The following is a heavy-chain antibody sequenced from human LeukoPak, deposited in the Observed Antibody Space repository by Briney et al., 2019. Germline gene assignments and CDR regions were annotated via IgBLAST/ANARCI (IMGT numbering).Heavy chain of an antibody. V-gene: IGHV4-38-2*01. Sequence: SETPSLTCAVSGYSISSGYYWGWIRQPPGKGLEWIGSIYHSGSTYYNPSLKSRVTISVDTSKSQFSLKLSSVTAADTAVYYCARTRIVVVIAALDAFDIWGQGTMVTVSS. CDR3: ARTRIVVVIAALDAFDI. CDR1: GYSISSGYY. J-gene: IGHJ3*02. CDR2: IYHSGST. D-gene: IGHD2-21*01.